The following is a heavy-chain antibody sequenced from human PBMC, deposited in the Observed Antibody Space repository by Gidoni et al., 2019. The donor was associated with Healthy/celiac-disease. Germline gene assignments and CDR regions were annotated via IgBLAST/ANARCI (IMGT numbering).Heavy chain of an antibody. Sequence: QVQLLESGGGVVQPARSLRLSCPASGFTFRSYAMHWVRQAPGKGLELVAVISYDGSNKYYADSVKGRFTISRDNSKNTLYLQMNSLRAEDTAVYYCARDAGRGDFWSGYYSVYYGMDVWGQGTTVTVSS. CDR2: ISYDGSNK. CDR3: ARDAGRGDFWSGYYSVYYGMDV. D-gene: IGHD3-3*01. J-gene: IGHJ6*02. CDR1: GFTFRSYA. V-gene: IGHV3-30-3*01.